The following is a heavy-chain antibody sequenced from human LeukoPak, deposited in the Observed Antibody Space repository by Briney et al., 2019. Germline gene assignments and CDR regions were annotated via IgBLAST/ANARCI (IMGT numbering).Heavy chain of an antibody. Sequence: SVKVSCKASGGTFSSYAISWVRQAPGQGLEWMGGIIPIFGTANYAQKFQGRVTITADESTSTAYMELSSLRSEDTAVYYCARVRCSSTSCYPFDYWGQGTLVTVSS. CDR2: IIPIFGTA. D-gene: IGHD2-2*01. V-gene: IGHV1-69*13. CDR3: ARVRCSSTSCYPFDY. CDR1: GGTFSSYA. J-gene: IGHJ4*02.